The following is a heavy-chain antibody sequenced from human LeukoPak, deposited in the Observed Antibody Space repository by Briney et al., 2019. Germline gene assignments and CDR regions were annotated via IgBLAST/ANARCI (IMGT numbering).Heavy chain of an antibody. CDR2: IYTSGST. J-gene: IGHJ5*02. CDR3: AREDIVATMWFDP. Sequence: PSETLSLTCTVSGGSISSYYWSWIRQPAGKGLEWIGRIYTSGSTNYNPSLKSRVTISVDKSKNQFSLKLSSATAADTAVYYCAREDIVATMWFDPWGQGTLATVSS. CDR1: GGSISSYY. D-gene: IGHD5-12*01. V-gene: IGHV4-4*07.